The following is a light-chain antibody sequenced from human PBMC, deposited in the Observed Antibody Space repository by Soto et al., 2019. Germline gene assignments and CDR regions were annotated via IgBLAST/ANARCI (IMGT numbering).Light chain of an antibody. CDR2: DVS. Sequence: QSVLTQPASVSGSPGQSITISCTGTSSDVGGYNLVSWYQQHPGKVPKVIIYDVSQRPSGVSNRFSGSKSGNTAYLTISGLQAEDEADYYCCSYVGRSPHVVFGGGTKVTVL. J-gene: IGLJ2*01. CDR1: SSDVGGYNL. CDR3: CSYVGRSPHVV. V-gene: IGLV2-23*02.